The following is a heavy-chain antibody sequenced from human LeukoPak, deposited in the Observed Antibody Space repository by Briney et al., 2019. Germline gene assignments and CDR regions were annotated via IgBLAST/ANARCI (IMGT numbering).Heavy chain of an antibody. CDR3: ARESRRDVVVPARASYNWFDP. D-gene: IGHD2-2*01. CDR2: ISAYNGNT. J-gene: IGHJ5*02. CDR1: GYTFTSYG. Sequence: GASVKVSCKASGYTFTSYGISWVRQAPGQGLEWMGWISAYNGNTNYAQKLQGRVTMTTDTSTSTAYMELRSLRSDDTAVYYCARESRRDVVVPARASYNWFDPWGQGTLVTVSS. V-gene: IGHV1-18*01.